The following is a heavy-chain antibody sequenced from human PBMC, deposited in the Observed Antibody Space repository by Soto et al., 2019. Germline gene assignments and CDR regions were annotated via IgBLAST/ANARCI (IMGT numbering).Heavy chain of an antibody. CDR3: ARVNAYTPLYFYVMDV. J-gene: IGHJ6*02. CDR1: GYTFTGYY. D-gene: IGHD3-16*01. V-gene: IGHV1-2*04. Sequence: ASVKVSCKASGYTFTGYYMHWVRQAPGQGLEWMGWINPNSGGTNYAQKFQGWVTMTRDTSISTAYMELSRLRSDDTAVYYCARVNAYTPLYFYVMDVWGQGTTVTVSS. CDR2: INPNSGGT.